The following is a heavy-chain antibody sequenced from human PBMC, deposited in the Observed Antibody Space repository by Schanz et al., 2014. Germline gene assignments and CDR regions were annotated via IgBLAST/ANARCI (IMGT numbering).Heavy chain of an antibody. CDR2: INPSGGGT. J-gene: IGHJ4*02. V-gene: IGHV1-46*03. CDR3: ARAAAAYCSDASSLGAPFAY. Sequence: QVQLVQSGAEVKKPGASVKVSCKASGYTFVSYSMHWVRQAPGQGLEWMGIINPSGGGTSYALRFQDRVTVTRDTSRSTVYMELSSLRSEDTAVYYCARAAAAYCSDASSLGAPFAYWGQGTLVAVSS. D-gene: IGHD2-15*01. CDR1: GYTFVSYS.